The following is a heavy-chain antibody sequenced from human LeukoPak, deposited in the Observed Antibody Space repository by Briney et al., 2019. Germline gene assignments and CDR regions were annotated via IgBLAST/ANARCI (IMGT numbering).Heavy chain of an antibody. D-gene: IGHD3-22*01. CDR1: GFTVSSNY. Sequence: GGSLRLSCAASGFTVSSNYMSWVRQAPGKGLEWVSVIYSGGSTYYADSVKGRFTISRHNSKNTLYLQMNSLRAEDTAVYYCARDPYHYDYYFDYWGQGTLVTVSS. CDR2: IYSGGST. V-gene: IGHV3-53*04. J-gene: IGHJ4*02. CDR3: ARDPYHYDYYFDY.